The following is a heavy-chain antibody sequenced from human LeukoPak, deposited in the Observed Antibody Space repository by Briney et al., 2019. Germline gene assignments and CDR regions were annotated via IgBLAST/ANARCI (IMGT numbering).Heavy chain of an antibody. CDR3: TTHSVTVTGTHF. Sequence: GGSLRLPCVASGFTFTDAWMTWVRQSPGMGLEWVGRIKSNTNRGTSDYAAPVKGRFTISRDDLKNTVYLQMNSLKPEDTAVYYCTTHSVTVTGTHFWGQGALVTVSS. CDR2: IKSNTNRGTS. CDR1: GFTFTDAW. D-gene: IGHD6-19*01. V-gene: IGHV3-15*07. J-gene: IGHJ4*02.